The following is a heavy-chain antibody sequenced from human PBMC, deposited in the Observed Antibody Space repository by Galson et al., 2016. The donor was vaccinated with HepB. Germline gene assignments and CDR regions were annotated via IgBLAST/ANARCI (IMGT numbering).Heavy chain of an antibody. V-gene: IGHV3-74*01. CDR2: INPDGSRT. Sequence: SLRLSCAASGFTFSRYWIHWVRQAPGKGLMWVSRINPDGSRTTYADSVKGRFTISRDNAKNRLYLEMNSLGAEDTAVYYCARAPDCGVSICDIYYGMDVWGQGPTVSDSS. D-gene: IGHD2-21*01. CDR1: GFTFSRYW. J-gene: IGHJ6*02. CDR3: ARAPDCGVSICDIYYGMDV.